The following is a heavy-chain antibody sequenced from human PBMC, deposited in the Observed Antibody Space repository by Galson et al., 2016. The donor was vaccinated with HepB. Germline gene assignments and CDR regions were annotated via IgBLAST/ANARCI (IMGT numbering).Heavy chain of an antibody. CDR2: INHSGST. D-gene: IGHD4-17*01. Sequence: LSLTCAVYGGSFSGYYWSWIRQPPGKGLEWIGEINHSGSTNYNPSLKSRVTISVDTSKNQFSLKLSSVTAADTAVYYCARGDNPDYGDYASAYYYMDVWGKGTTVTVSS. CDR1: GGSFSGYY. V-gene: IGHV4-34*01. CDR3: ARGDNPDYGDYASAYYYMDV. J-gene: IGHJ6*03.